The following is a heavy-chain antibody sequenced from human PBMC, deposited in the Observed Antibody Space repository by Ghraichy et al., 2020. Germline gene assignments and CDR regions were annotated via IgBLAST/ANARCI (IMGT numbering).Heavy chain of an antibody. Sequence: GGSLRLSCAASGFTFNTYAMTWVRQAPGKGLEWVSSISARGHTTYYADSVKGRFTISRDNSKNTLYLQMNSLGAADTAIYYCAKRSEVGDYTPFFDFWGQGTLVTVSS. CDR2: ISARGHTT. V-gene: IGHV3-23*01. J-gene: IGHJ4*02. CDR1: GFTFNTYA. CDR3: AKRSEVGDYTPFFDF. D-gene: IGHD4-17*01.